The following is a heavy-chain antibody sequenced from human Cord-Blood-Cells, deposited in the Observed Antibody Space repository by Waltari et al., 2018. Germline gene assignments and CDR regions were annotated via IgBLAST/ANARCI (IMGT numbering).Heavy chain of an antibody. D-gene: IGHD1-26*01. CDR2: IITSFGTA. Sequence: QVHLVQSGAEVKKPGSSVKASCKASGGTSSSYALSGVRQAPGQGLEWTGGIITSFGTANYAQKFQGRVTITADKSTSTADMELSSLRSEDTAVYYCASGGGHDSGSYSTDYWGQGTLVTVSS. J-gene: IGHJ4*02. V-gene: IGHV1-69*06. CDR3: ASGGGHDSGSYSTDY. CDR1: GGTSSSYA.